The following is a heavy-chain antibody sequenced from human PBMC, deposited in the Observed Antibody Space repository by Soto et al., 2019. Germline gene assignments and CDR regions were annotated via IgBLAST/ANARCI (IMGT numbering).Heavy chain of an antibody. V-gene: IGHV3-30*18. CDR2: ISYDGSNK. Sequence: PGGSLRLSCAASGFTFSSYGMHWVRQAPGKGLEWVAVISYDGSNKYYADSVKGRFTISRDNSKNTLYLQMNSLRAEDTAVYYCAKVSMVRGVKYYFDYWGQGTLVTVSS. D-gene: IGHD3-10*01. CDR3: AKVSMVRGVKYYFDY. J-gene: IGHJ4*02. CDR1: GFTFSSYG.